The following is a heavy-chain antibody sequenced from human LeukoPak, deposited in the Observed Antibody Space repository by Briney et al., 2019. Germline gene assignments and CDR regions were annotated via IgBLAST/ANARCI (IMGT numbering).Heavy chain of an antibody. CDR1: GVSISSGDYY. CDR3: AMYYYDSSGYYFDY. D-gene: IGHD3-22*01. Sequence: KTSETLSLTCTVSGVSISSGDYYWSWIRQPPGKGLEWIGYIYYSGSTYYNPSLRSRVTISVDTSKNQFSLKLSSVTAADTAVYYCAMYYYDSSGYYFDYWGQGTLVTVSS. J-gene: IGHJ4*02. CDR2: IYYSGST. V-gene: IGHV4-30-4*01.